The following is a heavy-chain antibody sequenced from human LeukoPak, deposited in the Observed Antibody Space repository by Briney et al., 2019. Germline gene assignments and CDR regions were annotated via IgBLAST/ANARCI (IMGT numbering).Heavy chain of an antibody. CDR2: IYPGDSDT. CDR1: GYSFTTHW. Sequence: GESLKISCKGSGYSFTTHWIGWVRQMPGKGLEWMAIIYPGDSDTRYSPSFQGHVTISADKSISTAYLQWSSLKASDTAMYYCAYAVGDYDSFDYWGQGTLVTVSS. CDR3: AYAVGDYDSFDY. V-gene: IGHV5-51*01. J-gene: IGHJ4*02. D-gene: IGHD3-22*01.